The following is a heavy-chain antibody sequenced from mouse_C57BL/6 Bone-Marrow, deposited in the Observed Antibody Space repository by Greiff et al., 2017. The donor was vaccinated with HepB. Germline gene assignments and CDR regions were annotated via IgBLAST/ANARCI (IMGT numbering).Heavy chain of an antibody. CDR1: GFTFSDYY. V-gene: IGHV5-12*01. D-gene: IGHD1-1*01. CDR2: ISNGGGST. CDR3: ARRDGSSYGFAY. J-gene: IGHJ3*01. Sequence: EVKVVESGGGLVQPGGSLKLSCAASGFTFSDYYMYWVRLTPEKRLEWVAYISNGGGSTYYPDTVKGRFTISRDNAKNTLYRQMSRLKSEDTAMYYCARRDGSSYGFAYWGQGTLVTVSA.